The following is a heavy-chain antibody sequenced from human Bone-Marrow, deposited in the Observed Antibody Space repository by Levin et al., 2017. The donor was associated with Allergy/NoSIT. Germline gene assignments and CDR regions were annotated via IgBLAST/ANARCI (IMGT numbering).Heavy chain of an antibody. V-gene: IGHV3-48*02. Sequence: GGSLRLSCAASGFTFSSYNMNWVRQAPGKGLEWVSYISSTSSTIYYADSVKGRFTISRDNAKNSLYLQMDSLRDEDTAVYYCARGGSQIADYWGQGTLVTVSS. CDR2: ISSTSSTI. J-gene: IGHJ4*02. CDR1: GFTFSSYN. CDR3: ARGGSQIADY. D-gene: IGHD2-15*01.